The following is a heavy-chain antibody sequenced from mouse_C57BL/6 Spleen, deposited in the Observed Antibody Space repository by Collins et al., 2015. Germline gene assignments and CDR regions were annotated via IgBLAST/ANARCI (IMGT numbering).Heavy chain of an antibody. CDR3: AREGLYYGRSYGSMDY. CDR2: INPNNGGI. Sequence: EVQLQQSGPELVKPGASVKISCKASGYTFTDYYMNWVKQSHGKSLEWIGDINPNNGGISYNQKFKGKATLTVDKSSSTAYMELRSLTSEDSAVYFCAREGLYYGRSYGSMDYWGQGTSVTVSS. J-gene: IGHJ4*01. CDR1: GYTFTDYY. V-gene: IGHV1-26*01. D-gene: IGHD1-1*01.